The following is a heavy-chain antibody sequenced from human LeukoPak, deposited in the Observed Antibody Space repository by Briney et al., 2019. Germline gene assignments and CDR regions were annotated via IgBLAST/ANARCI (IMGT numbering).Heavy chain of an antibody. CDR3: AREVAVADDYYYYYYMDV. V-gene: IGHV3-30*04. D-gene: IGHD6-19*01. CDR1: GFTFSSYA. J-gene: IGHJ6*03. CDR2: ISYDGTNK. Sequence: GGSLRLSCAASGFTFSSYAMHWVRQAPGKGLEWVALISYDGTNKYYADSVKGRFTISRDNSKNTLYLQMNSLRAEDTAVYYCAREVAVADDYYYYYYMDVWGKGTTVTVSS.